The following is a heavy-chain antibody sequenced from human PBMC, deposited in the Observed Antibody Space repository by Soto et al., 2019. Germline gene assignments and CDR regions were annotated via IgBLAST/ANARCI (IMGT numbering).Heavy chain of an antibody. CDR1: AFTFSSYW. CDR2: IKQDGSEK. CDR3: ARDRDPAVVMVTTLD. J-gene: IGHJ4*02. V-gene: IGHV3-7*01. D-gene: IGHD5-18*01. Sequence: PGGSPRLSCAASAFTFSSYWMSWVRQAPGKGLEWVANIKQDGSEKYYVDSVKGRFTISRDNAKNALYLQMKSLRAEDTTVYYCARDRDPAVVMVTTLDWVEAALVTVSS.